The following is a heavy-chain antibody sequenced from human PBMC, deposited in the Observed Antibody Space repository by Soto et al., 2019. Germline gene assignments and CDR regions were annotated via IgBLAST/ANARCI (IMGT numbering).Heavy chain of an antibody. V-gene: IGHV4-31*03. CDR1: GGSISSDDFY. Sequence: SETLSLTCTVSGGSISSDDFYWSWIRQHPGKGLEWIGYIYYSGNTYYNPSLKSRVTILVDTSKNQFSLKVSSVTAADTAVYYCAREGYSDGGMDVWGQGTTVTVSS. J-gene: IGHJ6*02. CDR2: IYYSGNT. D-gene: IGHD5-18*01. CDR3: AREGYSDGGMDV.